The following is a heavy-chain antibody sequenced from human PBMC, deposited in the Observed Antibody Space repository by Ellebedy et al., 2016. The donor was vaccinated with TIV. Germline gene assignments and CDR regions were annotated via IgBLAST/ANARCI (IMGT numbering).Heavy chain of an antibody. V-gene: IGHV3-49*04. Sequence: GESLKISCTASGFTFGDYAMSWVRQAPGKGLEWVGFIRSKAYGGTTEYAASVKGRFTISRDDSKSIAYLQMNSLKTEDTAVYYCTRVPSSYYFDYWGQGTLVTVSS. J-gene: IGHJ4*02. CDR2: IRSKAYGGTT. D-gene: IGHD2-2*01. CDR1: GFTFGDYA. CDR3: TRVPSSYYFDY.